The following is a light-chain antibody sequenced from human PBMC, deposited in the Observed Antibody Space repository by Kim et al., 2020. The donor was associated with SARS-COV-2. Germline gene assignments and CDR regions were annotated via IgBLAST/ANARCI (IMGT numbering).Light chain of an antibody. Sequence: LSPGERATRSCRASQSVSSYLAWYQQKPGQAPRLLIYDASNRATGIPARFSGSGSGTDFTLTISSLEPEDFAVYYCQQRSNWPLTFGGGTKVEIK. J-gene: IGKJ4*01. CDR2: DAS. CDR1: QSVSSY. V-gene: IGKV3-11*01. CDR3: QQRSNWPLT.